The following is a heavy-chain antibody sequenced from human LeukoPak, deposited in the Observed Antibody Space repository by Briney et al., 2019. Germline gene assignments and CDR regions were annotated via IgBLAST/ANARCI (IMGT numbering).Heavy chain of an antibody. CDR2: INHSGST. J-gene: IGHJ6*02. V-gene: IGHV4-34*01. CDR1: SGGLSGDD. CDR3: GRPSQRFVYGLDV. Sequence: SETLSLTCGGYSGGLSGDDWSWIRQPPGKGLEWIGEINHSGSTNYNPSLKSRVTISVDTSKNQFSLKLSSVTAAATAVYYCGRPSQRFVYGLDVWGQGTTVTVSS. D-gene: IGHD3-10*01.